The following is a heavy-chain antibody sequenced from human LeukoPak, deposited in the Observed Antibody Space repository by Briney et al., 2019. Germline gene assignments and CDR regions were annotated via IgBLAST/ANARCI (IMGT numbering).Heavy chain of an antibody. Sequence: SETLSLTCTVSGGSISSSSYYWGWIRQPPGKGLEWIGSIYYSGSTYYNPSLKSRVTISVDTSKNQFSLKLSSVTAADTAVYYCAREGDWFDPWGQGTLVTVSS. CDR3: AREGDWFDP. CDR2: IYYSGST. CDR1: GGSISSSSYY. J-gene: IGHJ5*02. V-gene: IGHV4-39*01.